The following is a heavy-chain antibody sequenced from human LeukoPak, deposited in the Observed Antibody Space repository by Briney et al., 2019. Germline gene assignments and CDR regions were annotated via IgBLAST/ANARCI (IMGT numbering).Heavy chain of an antibody. D-gene: IGHD5-18*01. Sequence: ASVKVSCKASGYTLTGYYMHWVRQAPGQGLEWMGRINPNSGGTNYAQKFQGRVTMTRDTSISTAYMELSRLRSDDTAVYYCARESYGLSLNYWGQGTLVTVSS. CDR3: ARESYGLSLNY. CDR2: INPNSGGT. V-gene: IGHV1-2*06. J-gene: IGHJ4*02. CDR1: GYTLTGYY.